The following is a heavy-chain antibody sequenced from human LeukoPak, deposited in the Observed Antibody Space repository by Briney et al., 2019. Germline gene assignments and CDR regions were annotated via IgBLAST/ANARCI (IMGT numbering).Heavy chain of an antibody. CDR3: ATRGGAQSNAFNY. CDR2: IKSKIDGGTT. V-gene: IGHV3-15*01. CDR1: GFTFSNAW. J-gene: IGHJ4*02. Sequence: GGSLRLSCAASGFTFSNAWMNWVRQAPGKGLEWVGRIKSKIDGGTTAYAAPVKGRFTISRDDSRNTESLQMNGLKTEDTAVYYCATRGGAQSNAFNYWGQGTLVTVSS. D-gene: IGHD2-21*01.